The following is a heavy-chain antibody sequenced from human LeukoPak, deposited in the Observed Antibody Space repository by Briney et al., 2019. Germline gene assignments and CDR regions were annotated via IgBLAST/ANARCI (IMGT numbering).Heavy chain of an antibody. Sequence: GGSLRLSCAASGFTVSSNYMSWVRQAPGKGLEWVSIIYSGGSTFYADSVKGRFTISRDNSKNTLYLQMNSLRAEDTAVCYCARGGSYLSAFDIWGQGTMVTVSS. CDR2: IYSGGST. CDR1: GFTVSSNY. V-gene: IGHV3-53*01. D-gene: IGHD1-26*01. CDR3: ARGGSYLSAFDI. J-gene: IGHJ3*02.